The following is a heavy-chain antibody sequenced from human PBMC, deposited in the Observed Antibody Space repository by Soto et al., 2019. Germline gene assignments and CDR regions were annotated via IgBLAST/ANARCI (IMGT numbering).Heavy chain of an antibody. CDR3: HLRAWTVTTNYHYGADA. Sequence: PGGSLRLSCAASNFTFSIYTMNWVRQAPGKGLEWVSSIVSVGDQIYYADSVKGRFTISRDSANHSLYLQMNSLRAEDTAVYYCHLRAWTVTTNYHYGADAWGQGTTVTVSS. CDR2: IVSVGDQI. V-gene: IGHV3-21*01. J-gene: IGHJ6*02. CDR1: NFTFSIYT. D-gene: IGHD1-1*01.